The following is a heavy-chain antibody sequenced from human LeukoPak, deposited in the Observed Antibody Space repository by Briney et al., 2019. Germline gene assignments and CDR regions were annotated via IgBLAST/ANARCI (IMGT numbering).Heavy chain of an antibody. J-gene: IGHJ4*02. CDR2: VNPNSGGT. V-gene: IGHV1-2*02. CDR1: GYTFTGYY. D-gene: IGHD6-19*01. CDR3: AKHSGWYSNNGYYFDY. Sequence: ASVKASCKASGYTFTGYYMHWVRQAPGQGLEWMGWVNPNSGGTNYAQKFQGRVTMTRDTSIGTAYMELSRLRSDDTAVYYCAKHSGWYSNNGYYFDYWGQGTLVTVSS.